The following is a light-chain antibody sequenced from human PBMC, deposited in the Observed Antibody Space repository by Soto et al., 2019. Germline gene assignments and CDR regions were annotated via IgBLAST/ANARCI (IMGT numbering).Light chain of an antibody. CDR1: SSNIGADYD. Sequence: QSVLTQPPSVSGAPGQRVTISCTGSSSNIGADYDVHWYQQLPGTAPKLLIYGSTNRPSGVPDRFSASRSGTSASLAITGLHAEDEADYYCQSYDSSLSGVAFGGGTKLTVL. CDR2: GST. J-gene: IGLJ2*01. V-gene: IGLV1-40*01. CDR3: QSYDSSLSGVA.